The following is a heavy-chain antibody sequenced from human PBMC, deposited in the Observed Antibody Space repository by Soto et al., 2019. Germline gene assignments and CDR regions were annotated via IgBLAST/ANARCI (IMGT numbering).Heavy chain of an antibody. Sequence: EVQLVESGGGLVQPGGSLRLSCEASGFTLGSYWMTWVRQAPGKGLEWVANIKKDGSVKSYLDSLWGRFTISRDNAKNSLSLHMNSLSAEDTAPDYCARDVSPGSSSLYLDAFDLWGQGTMVTVSS. CDR1: GFTLGSYW. J-gene: IGHJ3*01. V-gene: IGHV3-7*05. CDR3: ARDVSPGSSSLYLDAFDL. D-gene: IGHD6-13*01. CDR2: IKKDGSVK.